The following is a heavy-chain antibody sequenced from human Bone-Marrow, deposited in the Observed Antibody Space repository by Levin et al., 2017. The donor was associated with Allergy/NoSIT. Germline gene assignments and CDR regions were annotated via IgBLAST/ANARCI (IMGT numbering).Heavy chain of an antibody. CDR3: ARRDNTNYGYFDF. Sequence: PGESLKISCKTSGYPFPGFYLHWLRQAPGQGLEWMGRINPNTGGTTYAQNFEGRVTMTSDTSSNTAYMELSRLKSGDTAIYYCARRDNTNYGYFDFWGQGSLVTVSS. CDR2: INPNTGGT. CDR1: GYPFPGFY. V-gene: IGHV1-2*06. D-gene: IGHD1-7*01. J-gene: IGHJ4*02.